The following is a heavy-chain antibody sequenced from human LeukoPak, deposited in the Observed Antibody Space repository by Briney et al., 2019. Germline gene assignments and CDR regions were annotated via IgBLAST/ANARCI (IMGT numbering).Heavy chain of an antibody. V-gene: IGHV4-39*01. CDR1: GGSISSSSYY. Sequence: SETLSLTCTVSGGSISSSSYYWGWIRQPPGKGLEWIGSIYYSGGTYYNPSLKSRVTISVDTSKNQFSLKLSSVTAADTAVYYCARHRGDYDILTGGWYYYYYGMDVWGQGTTVTVSS. CDR2: IYYSGGT. CDR3: ARHRGDYDILTGGWYYYYYGMDV. D-gene: IGHD3-9*01. J-gene: IGHJ6*02.